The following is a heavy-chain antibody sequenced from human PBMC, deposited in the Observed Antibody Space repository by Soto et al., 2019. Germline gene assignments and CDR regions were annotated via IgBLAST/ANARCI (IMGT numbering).Heavy chain of an antibody. CDR3: ARHDCGVACCSAFDAYGI. CDR1: GGSISRGGYY. Sequence: SETLSLTCTVSGGSISRGGYYWSWIRQHPGEGLEWIGYIYYSGSTYYNPSLQSRVTISVDTSKNKFSLKLSSVADADSVMYYCARHDCGVACCSAFDAYGIGTQGPMRAVSS. V-gene: IGHV4-31*03. J-gene: IGHJ3*02. CDR2: IYYSGST. D-gene: IGHD2-21*02.